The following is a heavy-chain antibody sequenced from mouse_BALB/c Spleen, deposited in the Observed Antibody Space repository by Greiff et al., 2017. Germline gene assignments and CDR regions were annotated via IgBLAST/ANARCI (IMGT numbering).Heavy chain of an antibody. Sequence: EVKVEESGGGLVQPGGSMKLSCVASGFTFSNYWMNWVRQSPEKGLEWVAEIRLKSNNYATHYAESVKGRFTISRDDSKSSVYLQMNNLRAEDTGIYYCTRPNGNYGFFDYWGQGTTLTVSS. D-gene: IGHD2-1*01. CDR1: GFTFSNYW. V-gene: IGHV6-6*02. J-gene: IGHJ2*01. CDR2: IRLKSNNYAT. CDR3: TRPNGNYGFFDY.